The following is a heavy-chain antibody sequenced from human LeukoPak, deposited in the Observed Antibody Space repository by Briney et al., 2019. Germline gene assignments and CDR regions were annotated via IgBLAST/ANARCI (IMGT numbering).Heavy chain of an antibody. V-gene: IGHV3-53*01. CDR1: GFTFSRYG. Sequence: GGPLRLSCAASGFTFSRYGMNWVRQAPGKGLEWVSFIYSDNTHYSDSVKGRFTISRDNSKNTLYLQMNSLRAEDTAVYYCARRAGAYSHPYDYWGQGTLVTVSS. J-gene: IGHJ4*02. CDR3: ARRAGAYSHPYDY. CDR2: IYSDNT. D-gene: IGHD4/OR15-4a*01.